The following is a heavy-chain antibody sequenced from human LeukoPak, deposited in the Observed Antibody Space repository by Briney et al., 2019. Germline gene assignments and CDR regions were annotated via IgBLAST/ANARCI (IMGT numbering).Heavy chain of an antibody. CDR3: ARFLAAAGTGFDY. CDR2: IYYSGST. V-gene: IGHV4-39*07. J-gene: IGHJ4*02. CDR1: GGSISSSSYY. Sequence: SETLSLTCTVSGGSISSSSYYWGWIRQPPGKGLEWIGSIYYSGSTYYNPSLKSRVTISVDTSKNQFSLKLSSVTAADTAVYYCARFLAAAGTGFDYWGQGTLVTVSS. D-gene: IGHD6-13*01.